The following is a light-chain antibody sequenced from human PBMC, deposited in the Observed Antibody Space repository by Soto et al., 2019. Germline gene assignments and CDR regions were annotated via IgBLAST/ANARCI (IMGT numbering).Light chain of an antibody. CDR2: GAS. J-gene: IGKJ1*01. CDR3: QQYGSSPRT. V-gene: IGKV3-20*01. CDR1: QSVSSSY. Sequence: EIELTQSPGTLSLSPGERATLSCRASQSVSSSYLAWYQQKPGQAPRLLISGASSRATGIPDRFSGSGSGTDFTLTISRLEPEDVAVYYCQQYGSSPRTFGQGTKVEIK.